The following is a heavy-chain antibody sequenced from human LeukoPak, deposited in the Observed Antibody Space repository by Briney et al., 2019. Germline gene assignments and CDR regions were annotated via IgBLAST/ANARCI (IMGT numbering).Heavy chain of an antibody. CDR2: TYTGGDT. CDR1: GFTVTSNY. CDR3: AKERSLEIAVAGTIFDY. D-gene: IGHD6-19*01. Sequence: GGSLRLSCAASGFTVTSNYIGWDRQAPGKGLEWVSVTYTGGDTYYADSVKGRFTSSRDNSKNMIYLGMSSLKAEDTAVYYCAKERSLEIAVAGTIFDYWGQGTLVTVPS. J-gene: IGHJ4*02. V-gene: IGHV3-66*01.